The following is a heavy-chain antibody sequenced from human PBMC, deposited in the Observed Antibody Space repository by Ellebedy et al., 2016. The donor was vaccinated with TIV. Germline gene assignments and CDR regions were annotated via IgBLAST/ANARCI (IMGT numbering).Heavy chain of an antibody. Sequence: MPGGSLRLSCTVSGGSISSYYWSWIRQPPGKGLEWIGYIYYSGSTNYNPSLKSRVTIAVDTSKNQFSLKLSSVTAAATAVYYCARGYSSGWYNWFDPWGQGTLVTVSS. V-gene: IGHV4-59*01. CDR2: IYYSGST. CDR1: GGSISSYY. J-gene: IGHJ5*02. CDR3: ARGYSSGWYNWFDP. D-gene: IGHD6-19*01.